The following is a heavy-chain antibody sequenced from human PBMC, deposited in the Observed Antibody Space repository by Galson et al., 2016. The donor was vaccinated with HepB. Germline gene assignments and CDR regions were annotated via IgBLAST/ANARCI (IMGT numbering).Heavy chain of an antibody. CDR2: IYSGGSR. CDR1: GLTVSANY. D-gene: IGHD5-18*01. Sequence: SLRLSCAASGLTVSANYMSWVRQAPGKGLEWVSVIYSGGSRYYADFVKGRFTISRHTSNNTLYLQMNSLRPEDTVVYFCAIPRGYRYSMAVGGQGTTATVSS. V-gene: IGHV3-53*04. CDR3: AIPRGYRYSMAV. J-gene: IGHJ6*02.